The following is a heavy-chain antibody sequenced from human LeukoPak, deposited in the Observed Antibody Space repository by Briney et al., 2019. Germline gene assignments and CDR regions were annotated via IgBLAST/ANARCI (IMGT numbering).Heavy chain of an antibody. Sequence: GGSLRLSCAASGFTFSSYAMSWVRQAPGKGLEWVSALTGSGRRTYYADSVKGRFTISRDNSKNTLYLQMNSQRAEDTGLYYCAKSVGAAGGHREYLQPWGQGTLVTVSS. CDR3: AKSVGAAGGHREYLQP. CDR1: GFTFSSYA. CDR2: LTGSGRRT. V-gene: IGHV3-23*01. D-gene: IGHD6-13*01. J-gene: IGHJ1*01.